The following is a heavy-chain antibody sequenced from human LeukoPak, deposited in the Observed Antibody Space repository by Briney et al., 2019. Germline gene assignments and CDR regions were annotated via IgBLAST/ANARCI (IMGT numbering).Heavy chain of an antibody. D-gene: IGHD2-15*01. CDR1: GFTFSSYA. CDR2: ISGSGGST. CDR3: AKDPRYCSGGSCYTPFAY. J-gene: IGHJ4*02. V-gene: IGHV3-23*01. Sequence: PGGSLRLSCAASGFTFSSYAMSWVRQAPGKGLEWVSAISGSGGSTYYADSVKGRFTISRDNSKNTRYLQMNSLRAEDTAVYYCAKDPRYCSGGSCYTPFAYGGQGTLVTVS.